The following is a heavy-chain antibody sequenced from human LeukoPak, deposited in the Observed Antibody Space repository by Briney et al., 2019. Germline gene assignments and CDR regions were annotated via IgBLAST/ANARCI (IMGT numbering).Heavy chain of an antibody. D-gene: IGHD3-16*01. V-gene: IGHV3-15*01. J-gene: IGHJ3*02. Sequence: GGALRLSCAASGFTFSNAWMSWVRQAPGKGGEWVGRIKSKTDGGTTDYAAPVKGGFTISRDDSKNTLYLQMNSLKTEDTAVYYCTTDHSDFGAAFDIWGQGTMVTVSS. CDR3: TTDHSDFGAAFDI. CDR1: GFTFSNAW. CDR2: IKSKTDGGTT.